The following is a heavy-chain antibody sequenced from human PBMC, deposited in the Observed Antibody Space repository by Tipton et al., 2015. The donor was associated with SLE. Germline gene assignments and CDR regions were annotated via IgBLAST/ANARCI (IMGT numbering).Heavy chain of an antibody. D-gene: IGHD3-9*01. V-gene: IGHV4-4*07. CDR1: GGSIGSYY. Sequence: TLSLTCTVSGGSIGSYYWSWIRQPAGKGLEWIGRIYTSGSTNYNPSLKSRVTISVDTSKNQFSLKLRSVTAADTAVYYCARDRSNFDWLSYGMDVWGQGTTVTVSS. J-gene: IGHJ6*02. CDR3: ARDRSNFDWLSYGMDV. CDR2: IYTSGST.